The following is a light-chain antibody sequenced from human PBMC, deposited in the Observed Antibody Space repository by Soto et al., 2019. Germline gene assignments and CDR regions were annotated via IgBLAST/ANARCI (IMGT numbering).Light chain of an antibody. V-gene: IGKV1-5*03. Sequence: IQMPPSPCTLSGPVGDSVPITCRASQTISSWLAWYQQKPGKAPKLLIYKASTLKSGVPSRFSGSGSGTEFTLTISSLQPDDFATYYCQHYNSYSEAFGQRTKVDIK. CDR1: QTISSW. J-gene: IGKJ1*01. CDR2: KAS. CDR3: QHYNSYSEA.